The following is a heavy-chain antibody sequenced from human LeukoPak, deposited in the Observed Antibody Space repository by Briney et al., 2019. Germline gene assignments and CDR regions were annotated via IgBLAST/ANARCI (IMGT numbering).Heavy chain of an antibody. V-gene: IGHV4-34*01. CDR2: INHSGST. J-gene: IGHJ5*02. D-gene: IGHD3-10*01. CDR3: ARASMVRGVTINWFDP. CDR1: GVSFCGYY. Sequence: SETLSLTCAVYGVSFCGYYWIWIRQPPGKGLEWIGEINHSGSTNYNPSLKSRVTISVDTSKNQFSLKLSSVTAADTAVYYCARASMVRGVTINWFDPWGQGTLVTVSS.